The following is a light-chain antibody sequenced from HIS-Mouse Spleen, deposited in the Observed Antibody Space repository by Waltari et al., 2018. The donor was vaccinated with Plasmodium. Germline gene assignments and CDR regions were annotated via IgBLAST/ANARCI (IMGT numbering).Light chain of an antibody. CDR2: EDS. J-gene: IGLJ3*02. Sequence: SYELTQPPSVSVSPGQPARITCSADALPKKYAYWYQQKSGQAPVLVIYEDSKRPPGIPERFSGSSSGTMATLTISGAQVEDEADYYCYSTDSSGNHRVFGGGTKLTVL. CDR1: ALPKKY. CDR3: YSTDSSGNHRV. V-gene: IGLV3-10*01.